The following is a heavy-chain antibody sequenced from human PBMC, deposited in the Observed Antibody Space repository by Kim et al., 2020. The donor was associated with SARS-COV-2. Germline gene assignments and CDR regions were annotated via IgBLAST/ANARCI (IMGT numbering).Heavy chain of an antibody. CDR2: GDIT. V-gene: IGHV3-23*01. J-gene: IGHJ4*02. CDR3: VKGLEA. Sequence: GDITFYADAVKGRFTISRDSSKNNLYLEMNSLRAEDTDTYYCVKGLEAWGQGTLVTVST.